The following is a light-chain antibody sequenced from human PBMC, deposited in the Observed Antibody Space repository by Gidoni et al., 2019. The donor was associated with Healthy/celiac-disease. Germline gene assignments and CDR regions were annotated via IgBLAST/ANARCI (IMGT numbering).Light chain of an antibody. CDR2: AAS. V-gene: IGKV1-39*01. CDR1: QSISSY. Sequence: DIQLTQSPSSLSASVGDRVTITCRASQSISSYLNWYQQKPGKAPKLLTYAASSLQSGVPSRFSGSGAGTDFTITISSLQQEDFATYYCQQSYSTPRTFGQGTKVEIK. J-gene: IGKJ1*01. CDR3: QQSYSTPRT.